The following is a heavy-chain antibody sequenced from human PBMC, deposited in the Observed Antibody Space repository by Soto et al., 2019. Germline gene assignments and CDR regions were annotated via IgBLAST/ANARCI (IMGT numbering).Heavy chain of an antibody. CDR2: IIPGVNVR. CDR3: ASLDSYESGISS. Sequence: QVQLVQSGAEVRQPGSSVTVSCKAPGDIFGRHGINWVRQAPGQGFEWMARIIPGVNVRNYAHKLHARVSITADTSTNPFYIQLSSLRSADTAVYFCASLDSYESGISSWGQGTRVTVSS. CDR1: GDIFGRHG. D-gene: IGHD3-22*01. J-gene: IGHJ5*02. V-gene: IGHV1-69*02.